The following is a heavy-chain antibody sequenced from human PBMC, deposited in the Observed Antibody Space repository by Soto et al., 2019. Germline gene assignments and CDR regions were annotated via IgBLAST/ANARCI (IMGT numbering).Heavy chain of an antibody. Sequence: QVHIVQSGAEVKKPGASVKVSCKTSGYTFTSYSIHWVRQAPGHRPSWLGRSHPADGNTRYSQRVQGRVTFTRDSSENKDYMELRSLRSEDTAVSYCASQLFHGLMQTAPGGGYFDNWGQGSLVTVSS. CDR2: SHPADGNT. CDR1: GYTFTSYS. J-gene: IGHJ4*02. D-gene: IGHD2-21*01. V-gene: IGHV1-3*01. CDR3: ASQLFHGLMQTAPGGGYFDN.